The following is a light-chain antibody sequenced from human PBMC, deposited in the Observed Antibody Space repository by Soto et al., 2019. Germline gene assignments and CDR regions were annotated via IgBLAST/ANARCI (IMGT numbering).Light chain of an antibody. CDR2: EVS. V-gene: IGLV2-14*01. CDR3: SSYTSSSTVV. J-gene: IGLJ2*01. CDR1: SMDVGGYNY. Sequence: ALTQPASVSGSPGQSITISCTGTSMDVGGYNYVSWYQQHPGKAPKLMIYEVSNRPSGVSNRFSGSKSGNTASLTISGLQAEDDADYYCSSYTSSSTVVFGGGTKLIVL.